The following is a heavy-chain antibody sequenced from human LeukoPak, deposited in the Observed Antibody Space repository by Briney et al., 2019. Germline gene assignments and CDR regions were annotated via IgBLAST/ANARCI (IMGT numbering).Heavy chain of an antibody. Sequence: GASVKVSCKASGGTFSSYAISWVRQAPGQGLEWMGGIIPIFGTANYAQKLQGRVTMTTDTSTSIAYMELRSLRSDDTAVYYCARSSKQWLDYWGQGTLVTVSS. CDR3: ARSSKQWLDY. J-gene: IGHJ4*02. CDR1: GGTFSSYA. D-gene: IGHD6-19*01. CDR2: IIPIFGTA. V-gene: IGHV1-69*05.